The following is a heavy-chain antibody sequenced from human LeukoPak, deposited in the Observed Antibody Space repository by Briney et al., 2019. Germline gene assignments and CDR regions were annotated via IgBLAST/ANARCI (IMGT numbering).Heavy chain of an antibody. Sequence: PSETLSLTCTVSGYSISSGYYWGWIRQPPGKGLEWLSSVSGSGGSTYYADSVKGRFTISRDNSKNTLYLQMDSLRAEDTAVYYCASSYNWKGYYWGQGTLVTVSS. J-gene: IGHJ4*02. CDR1: GYSISSGYY. D-gene: IGHD1-20*01. CDR3: ASSYNWKGYY. V-gene: IGHV3-23*01. CDR2: VSGSGGST.